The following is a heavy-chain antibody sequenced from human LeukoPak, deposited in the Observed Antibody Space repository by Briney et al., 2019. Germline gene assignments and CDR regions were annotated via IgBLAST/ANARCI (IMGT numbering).Heavy chain of an antibody. Sequence: GGSLRLSCAASGFTFSSYSMNWVRQAPGKGLEWVSYISSSSSTIYYADSVKGRFTISRDNAKNSLYLQMNSLRAEDTAVYYCARRIAAAAPGMDVWGQGTTVTVSS. CDR1: GFTFSSYS. D-gene: IGHD6-13*01. V-gene: IGHV3-48*04. CDR3: ARRIAAAAPGMDV. CDR2: ISSSSSTI. J-gene: IGHJ6*02.